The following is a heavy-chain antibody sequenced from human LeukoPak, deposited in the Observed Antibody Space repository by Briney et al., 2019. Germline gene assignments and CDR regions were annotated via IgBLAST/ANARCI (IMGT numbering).Heavy chain of an antibody. J-gene: IGHJ6*02. CDR1: GGSFSGYY. Sequence: PSETLSLTCAVYGGSFSGYYWSWIRQPPGKGLEWIGEINHSGSTNYNPSLKSRVTISVDTSKNQFSLKVRSVTAADTAVYYCARQRSLIGNSYYYGMDVWGRGATVTVSS. CDR2: INHSGST. D-gene: IGHD2-8*01. V-gene: IGHV4-34*01. CDR3: ARQRSLIGNSYYYGMDV.